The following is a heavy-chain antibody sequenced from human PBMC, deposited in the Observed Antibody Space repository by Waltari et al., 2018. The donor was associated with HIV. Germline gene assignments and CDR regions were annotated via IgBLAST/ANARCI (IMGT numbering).Heavy chain of an antibody. D-gene: IGHD3-10*01. V-gene: IGHV3-53*01. CDR1: GFTVSSNY. J-gene: IGHJ4*02. CDR2: IYSGGST. CDR3: ARGFLWFGEGYFDS. Sequence: EVQLMESGGGLIQPGGSLRLSCAASGFTVSSNYMSWVRQAPGKGLECVSVIYSGGSTYFAESVKGRFTISRDNSKNTLYLQMNSLGAEDTAVYYCARGFLWFGEGYFDSWGQGTLVTVSS.